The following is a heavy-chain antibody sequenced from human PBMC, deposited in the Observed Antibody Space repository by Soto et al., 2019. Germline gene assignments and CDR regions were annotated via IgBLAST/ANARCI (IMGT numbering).Heavy chain of an antibody. D-gene: IGHD1-26*01. CDR3: ARGVLRELLGLAY. J-gene: IGHJ4*02. CDR2: INPNSGGT. Sequence: ASVKVSCKASGYTFTGYYIHWVRQAPGQGLEWMGWINPNSGGTTYAQNFQGRVTLTRDTSINKAYLELSSLTSDDTAVYYCARGVLRELLGLAYWGTNPLVTVYS. V-gene: IGHV1-2*02. CDR1: GYTFTGYY.